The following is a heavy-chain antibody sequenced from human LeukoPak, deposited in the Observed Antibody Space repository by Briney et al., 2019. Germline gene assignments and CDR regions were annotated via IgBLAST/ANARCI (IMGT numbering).Heavy chain of an antibody. CDR1: GGTFSSYA. CDR3: ARGLNDFWSGRNWFDP. CDR2: IIPIFGTA. D-gene: IGHD3-3*01. V-gene: IGHV1-69*13. J-gene: IGHJ5*02. Sequence: SVKVSCKASGGTFSSYAISWVRQAPGQGLEWMGGIIPIFGTANYAQKFQGRVTITADESTSTAYMELSSLRSEDTAVYYCARGLNDFWSGRNWFDPWGQGTLVTVSS.